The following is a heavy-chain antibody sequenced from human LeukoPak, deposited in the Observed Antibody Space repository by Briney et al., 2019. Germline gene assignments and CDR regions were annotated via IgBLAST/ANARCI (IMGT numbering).Heavy chain of an antibody. V-gene: IGHV4-34*01. J-gene: IGHJ4*02. Sequence: KTSETLSLTCAVYGGSFSGYYWSWIRQPPGKGLEWIGEINHSGSTNYNPSLRSRVTISADTSKNQFSLRLSSVTAADAAVYYCARLFGEPAAIIDSWGQGTLVTVSS. D-gene: IGHD3-10*01. CDR3: ARLFGEPAAIIDS. CDR2: INHSGST. CDR1: GGSFSGYY.